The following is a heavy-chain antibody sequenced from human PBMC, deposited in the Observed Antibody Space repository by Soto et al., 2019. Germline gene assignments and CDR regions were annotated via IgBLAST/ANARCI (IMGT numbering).Heavy chain of an antibody. CDR2: TYYRSKWYN. D-gene: IGHD2-21*01. J-gene: IGHJ6*02. CDR1: GNSVSSNSAA. V-gene: IGHV6-1*01. CDR3: AGVASFRGMDV. Sequence: SQTLSLPCVISGNSVSSNSAAWIWIRQSPSRGLEWLGRTYYRSKWYNDYAVSVKSRITINPDTSKNQFSLHLGSVIPEDTAVYYCAGVASFRGMDVWGQGTPVNVSS.